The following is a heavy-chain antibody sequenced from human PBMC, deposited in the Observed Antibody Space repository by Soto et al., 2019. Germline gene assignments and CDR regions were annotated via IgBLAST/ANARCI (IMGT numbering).Heavy chain of an antibody. CDR1: GFTFSSYA. J-gene: IGHJ6*02. V-gene: IGHV3-23*01. CDR2: ISGSGGST. CDR3: AKGAYCGGDCYYYGMDV. Sequence: GGSLRLSCAASGFTFSSYAMSWVRQAPGKGLEWVSAISGSGGSTYYADSVKGRFTISRDNSKNTLYLQMNSLRAEDTAVYYCAKGAYCGGDCYYYGMDVWGQGTTVTVSS. D-gene: IGHD2-21*01.